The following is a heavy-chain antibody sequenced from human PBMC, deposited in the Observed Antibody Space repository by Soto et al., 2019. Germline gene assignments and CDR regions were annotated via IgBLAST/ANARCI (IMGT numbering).Heavy chain of an antibody. D-gene: IGHD4-4*01. CDR3: ARGSLHSNPLPLGYYYYMDV. CDR1: GFTFSSYS. V-gene: IGHV3-21*01. CDR2: ISSSSSYI. Sequence: EVQLVESGGGLVKPGGSLRLSCAASGFTFSSYSMNWVRQAPGKGLEWVSSISSSSSYIYYADSVKGRFTISRDNAKNSLYLQMNSLRAEDTAVYYCARGSLHSNPLPLGYYYYMDVWGKGTTVTVSS. J-gene: IGHJ6*03.